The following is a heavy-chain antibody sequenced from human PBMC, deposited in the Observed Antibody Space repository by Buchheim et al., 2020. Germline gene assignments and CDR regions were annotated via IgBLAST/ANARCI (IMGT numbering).Heavy chain of an antibody. D-gene: IGHD4-11*01. J-gene: IGHJ5*02. Sequence: EVQLVESGGGLVQPGGSLRLSCAASGFTFSSYSMNWVRQAPEKGLEWVSYISSSSSTIYYADSVKGRFTISRDNAKNSLYLQMNSLRAEDTAVYYCAREMTTVLEEVPYNWFDPWGQGTL. CDR3: AREMTTVLEEVPYNWFDP. V-gene: IGHV3-48*04. CDR2: ISSSSSTI. CDR1: GFTFSSYS.